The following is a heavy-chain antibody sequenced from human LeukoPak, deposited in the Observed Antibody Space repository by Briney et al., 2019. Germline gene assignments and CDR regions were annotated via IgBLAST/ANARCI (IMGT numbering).Heavy chain of an antibody. V-gene: IGHV3-9*01. CDR1: GFTFDDYA. D-gene: IGHD6-25*01. CDR2: ISWNSGSI. Sequence: PGRSLRLSCAASGFTFDDYAMHWVRQAPGKGLEWVSGISWNSGSIGYADSVKGLFTISRDNAKNSLYLQMNSLRAEDTALYYCARVIGSGFDYWGQGTLVTVSS. J-gene: IGHJ4*02. CDR3: ARVIGSGFDY.